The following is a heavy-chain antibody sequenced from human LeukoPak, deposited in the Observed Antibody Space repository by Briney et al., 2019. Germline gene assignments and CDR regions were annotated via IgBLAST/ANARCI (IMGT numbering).Heavy chain of an antibody. Sequence: ASVKVSCKASGYTFTGYYMHWVRQAPGQGLEWMGWINPNSGGTYFAQKFQGRVTMTRDTSISTAYMELSRLRSEDTAVYYCARRADYYDSSCYYYWGQGTLVTVSS. CDR3: ARRADYYDSSCYYY. J-gene: IGHJ4*02. CDR2: INPNSGGT. V-gene: IGHV1-2*02. CDR1: GYTFTGYY. D-gene: IGHD3-22*01.